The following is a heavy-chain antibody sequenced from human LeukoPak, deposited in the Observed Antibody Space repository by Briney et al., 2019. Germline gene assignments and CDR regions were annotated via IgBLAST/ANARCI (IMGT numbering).Heavy chain of an antibody. Sequence: GGSLRLSCAASGFTFSSYAMSWVRQAPGKGLEWVSAISGSGDSTYYADSVRGRFTISRDNSKNTLYLQMNSLRAEDTAVYYCAKAGAVVVVAAKYFDYWGQGTLVTVSS. J-gene: IGHJ4*02. CDR3: AKAGAVVVVAAKYFDY. D-gene: IGHD2-15*01. V-gene: IGHV3-23*01. CDR1: GFTFSSYA. CDR2: ISGSGDST.